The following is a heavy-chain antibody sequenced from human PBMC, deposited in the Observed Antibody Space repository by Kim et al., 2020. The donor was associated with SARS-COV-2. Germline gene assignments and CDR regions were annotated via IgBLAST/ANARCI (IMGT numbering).Heavy chain of an antibody. Sequence: VKSRFTISREKAKNSLNLQMNSLMAEDTAVYYCARNPIVVVPAATRLPDYWGQGTLVTVSS. D-gene: IGHD2-2*01. CDR3: ARNPIVVVPAATRLPDY. V-gene: IGHV3-11*01. J-gene: IGHJ4*02.